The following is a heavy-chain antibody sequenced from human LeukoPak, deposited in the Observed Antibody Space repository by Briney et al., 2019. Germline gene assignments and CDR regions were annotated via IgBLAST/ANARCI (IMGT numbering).Heavy chain of an antibody. D-gene: IGHD1-26*01. J-gene: IGHJ3*02. CDR3: ARDLKWELGRDAFAI. V-gene: IGHV3-74*01. CDR2: INSDGSST. Sequence: GGSLRLSCAASGFTFSSYWMHWVRQAPGKGLGWVSRINSDGSSTSYAGSVKGRFIISRDNAKNSLYLQMNSLRAEDTSLYYCARDLKWELGRDAFAIWGQGTMVTVSS. CDR1: GFTFSSYW.